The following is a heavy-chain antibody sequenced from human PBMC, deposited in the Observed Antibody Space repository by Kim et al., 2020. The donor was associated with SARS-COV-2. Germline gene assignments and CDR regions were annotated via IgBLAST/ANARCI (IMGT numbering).Heavy chain of an antibody. CDR2: IYYSGST. CDR3: ARSVGRASWHQFDY. CDR1: SDSISSYY. Sequence: SETLSLTCSVSSDSISSYYCSWIRQLPGKGLEWLGYIYYSGSTAYNPSLKTRVTISWDTSRNQFSLDLTSVTEADTAVYYCARSVGRASWHQFDYWGQG. V-gene: IGHV4-59*01. D-gene: IGHD2-2*01. J-gene: IGHJ4*02.